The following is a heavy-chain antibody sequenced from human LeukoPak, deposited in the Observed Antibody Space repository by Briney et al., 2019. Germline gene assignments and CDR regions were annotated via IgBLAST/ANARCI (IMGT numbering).Heavy chain of an antibody. D-gene: IGHD5-12*01. V-gene: IGHV3-53*01. J-gene: IGHJ4*02. Sequence: GGSLRLSCAASGFTVSSNYMSWVRQAPGKGLEWVSVIYSGGSTYYADSVKGRFTISRDNSKNTLYLQMNSLRAEDTAVYYCAKCEAGVATICGGLYYWGQGTLVTVSS. CDR3: AKCEAGVATICGGLYY. CDR2: IYSGGST. CDR1: GFTVSSNY.